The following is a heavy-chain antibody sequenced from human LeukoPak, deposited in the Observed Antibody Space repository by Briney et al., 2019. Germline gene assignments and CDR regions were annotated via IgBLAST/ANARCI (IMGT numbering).Heavy chain of an antibody. J-gene: IGHJ4*02. V-gene: IGHV4-31*03. CDR1: GGSISSGGYY. Sequence: SGTLSLTCTVSGGSISSGGYYWSWIRQHPGKGLEWIGYIYYSGSTYYNPSLKSRVTISVDTSKNQFSLKLSSVTAADTAVYYCARPVDSSGYYYVGYWGQGTLVTVSS. CDR3: ARPVDSSGYYYVGY. CDR2: IYYSGST. D-gene: IGHD3-22*01.